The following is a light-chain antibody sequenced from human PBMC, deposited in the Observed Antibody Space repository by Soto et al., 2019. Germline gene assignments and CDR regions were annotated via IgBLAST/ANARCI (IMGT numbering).Light chain of an antibody. CDR1: SSDVGGYRY. J-gene: IGLJ3*02. CDR2: EVN. Sequence: QSALTQPPSASGSPGQSVTISCTGTSSDVGGYRYVSWYQQHPGKAPKLMIYEVNKRASGVPDRFSGSKSGNTASLTVSGLQAEDEADYYCSSYTDSMNWVFGGGTKVTVL. CDR3: SSYTDSMNWV. V-gene: IGLV2-8*01.